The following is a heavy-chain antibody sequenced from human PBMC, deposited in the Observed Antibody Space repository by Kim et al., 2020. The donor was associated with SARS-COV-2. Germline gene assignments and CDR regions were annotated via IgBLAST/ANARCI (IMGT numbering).Heavy chain of an antibody. Sequence: ASVKVSCKASGYTFTSYYMHWVRQAPGQGLEWMGIINPSGGSTSYAQKFQGRVTMTRDTSTSTVYMELSSLRSEDTAVYYCARERGGVVVVPAAPLDYWGQGTLVTVSS. CDR1: GYTFTSYY. CDR2: INPSGGST. D-gene: IGHD2-2*01. CDR3: ARERGGVVVVPAAPLDY. V-gene: IGHV1-46*01. J-gene: IGHJ4*02.